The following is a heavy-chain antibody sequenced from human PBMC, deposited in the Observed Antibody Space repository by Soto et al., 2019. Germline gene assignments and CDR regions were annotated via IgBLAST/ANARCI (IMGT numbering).Heavy chain of an antibody. CDR3: AKDYYGSGETTGY. D-gene: IGHD3-10*01. CDR1: GFTFSSYG. V-gene: IGHV3-30*18. CDR2: ISYDGSNK. Sequence: PGGSLRLSCAASGFTFSSYGMHWVRQAPGKGLEWVAVISYDGSNKYYADSVKGRFTISRDNSKNTLYLQMNSLRAEDTAVYYCAKDYYGSGETTGYWGQGTLVTVSS. J-gene: IGHJ4*02.